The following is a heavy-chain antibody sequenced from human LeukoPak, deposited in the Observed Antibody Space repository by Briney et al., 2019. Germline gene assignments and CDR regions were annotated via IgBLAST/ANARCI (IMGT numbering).Heavy chain of an antibody. Sequence: TGGSLRLSCAASGFTFSNQAMSWVRQAPGKGLEWVSGISGSGGSTYYADSVKGRFTISRDNSKNTLNLRMDSLRAEDTALYFCAKDRAFYYGSGSRTSGLDFWGQGTLVTVSS. CDR1: GFTFSNQA. V-gene: IGHV3-23*01. CDR3: AKDRAFYYGSGSRTSGLDF. D-gene: IGHD3-10*01. CDR2: ISGSGGST. J-gene: IGHJ4*02.